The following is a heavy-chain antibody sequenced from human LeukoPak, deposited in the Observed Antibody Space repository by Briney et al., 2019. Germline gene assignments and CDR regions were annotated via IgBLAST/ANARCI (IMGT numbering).Heavy chain of an antibody. CDR3: AKGYYFGQE. V-gene: IGHV3-23*01. CDR1: GFTFYSHG. Sequence: GGSLRLSCAASGFTFYSHGMSWVRQAPGKGLEWASGISGGGTYYADSVKGRFTISRDVSKSTLYLQMNSLRAEDTVVYHCAKGYYFGQEWGQGTLVTVSS. CDR2: ISGGGT. D-gene: IGHD3-10*01. J-gene: IGHJ4*02.